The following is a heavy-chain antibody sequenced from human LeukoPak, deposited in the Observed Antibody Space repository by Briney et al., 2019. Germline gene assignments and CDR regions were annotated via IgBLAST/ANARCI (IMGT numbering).Heavy chain of an antibody. CDR1: GFTFDDYA. J-gene: IGHJ4*02. Sequence: PGRSLRLSCAASGFTFDDYAMHWVRQAPGKGLEWVSGISWNSGSIGYADSVKGRFTISRDNAKNSLYLQMNSLRAEDTALYYCAKGAYSGSYYPFDYWGQGTLVTVSS. V-gene: IGHV3-9*01. CDR3: AKGAYSGSYYPFDY. CDR2: ISWNSGSI. D-gene: IGHD1-26*01.